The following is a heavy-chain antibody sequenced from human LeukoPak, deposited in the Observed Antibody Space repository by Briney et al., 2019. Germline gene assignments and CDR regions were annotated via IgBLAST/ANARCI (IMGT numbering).Heavy chain of an antibody. CDR2: INPSGGST. D-gene: IGHD6-6*01. V-gene: IGHV1-46*01. Sequence: GASVKVSCKASGYTFTSYYMHWVRQAPGQGLEWMGIINPSGGSTSNAQKFQGRVTMTRDMSTSTVYMELSSLRSEDTAVYYCAVIAARGPYFDYWGQGTLVTVSS. CDR1: GYTFTSYY. CDR3: AVIAARGPYFDY. J-gene: IGHJ4*02.